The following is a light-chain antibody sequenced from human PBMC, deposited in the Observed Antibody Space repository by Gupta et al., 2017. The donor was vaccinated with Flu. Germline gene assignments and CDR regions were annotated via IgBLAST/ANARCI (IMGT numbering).Light chain of an antibody. Sequence: DIVMTQSPLSLPVTPGEPASISCRSSQSLLHSNGYNYLDWYLQKPGQSPQLLIYLGSNRASGVPDRFSGSGSGTDFTLKISRVEAEDVGVYYCMQALIFGQGTRLEIK. CDR3: MQALI. J-gene: IGKJ5*01. CDR1: QSLLHSNGYNY. V-gene: IGKV2-28*01. CDR2: LGS.